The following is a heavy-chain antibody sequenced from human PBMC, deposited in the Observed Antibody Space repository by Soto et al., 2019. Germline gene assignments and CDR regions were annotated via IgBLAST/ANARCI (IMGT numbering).Heavy chain of an antibody. V-gene: IGHV1-46*01. CDR1: GYTFTTYY. D-gene: IGHD3-16*01. CDR3: VRDGCVTATCAGGGNYLGP. CDR2: INPTGGRT. Sequence: ASVKVSCKASGYTFTTYYMHWVRQAPGQGFEWMGIINPTGGRTSYAQNFQGRVTMTRDTSTSTVYMELSSLRSGDTAVYYCVRDGCVTATCAGGGNYLGPWGQGTPVTVSS. J-gene: IGHJ5*02.